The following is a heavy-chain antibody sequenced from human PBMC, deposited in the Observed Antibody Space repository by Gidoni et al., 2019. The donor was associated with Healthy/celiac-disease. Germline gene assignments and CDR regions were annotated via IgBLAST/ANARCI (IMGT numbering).Heavy chain of an antibody. D-gene: IGHD2-2*01. V-gene: IGHV3-23*01. CDR2: ISGSGGST. Sequence: EVQLLESGGGLVQPGGSLRLSCAASGFTFSSYAMRWVRQAPGKGLEWGSAISGSGGSTYYADSVKGRFTISRDNSKNTLYLQMNSLRAEDTAVYYCAKTPTSTSETQNYYYYGMDVWGQGTTVTVSS. CDR3: AKTPTSTSETQNYYYYGMDV. J-gene: IGHJ6*02. CDR1: GFTFSSYA.